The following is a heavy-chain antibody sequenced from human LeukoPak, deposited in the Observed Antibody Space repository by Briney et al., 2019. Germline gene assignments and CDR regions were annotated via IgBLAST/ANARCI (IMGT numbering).Heavy chain of an antibody. V-gene: IGHV4-59*01. D-gene: IGHD3-16*01. J-gene: IGHJ5*02. CDR2: IYYSGTT. Sequence: SETLSLTCTVSGASISTYYWSWIRQPPGKGLEWIGYIYYSGTTNYNPSLKSRVTISVDTSKNQFSLRLSSVTAADTAVYYCARGNPFGGFWGEFDPWGQGTLVTVSS. CDR1: GASISTYY. CDR3: ARGNPFGGFWGEFDP.